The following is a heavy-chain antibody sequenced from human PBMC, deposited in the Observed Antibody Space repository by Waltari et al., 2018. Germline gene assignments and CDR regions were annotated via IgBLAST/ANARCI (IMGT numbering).Heavy chain of an antibody. D-gene: IGHD3-3*01. V-gene: IGHV4-61*09. CDR2: LDTSGST. CDR3: AATYYDFWSGYYGDDYFDY. CDR1: GVSISSGSSY. Sequence: QVQLQESGPGLVKPSPTLSLTFTVSGVSISSGSSYWRWLRQPAGTGLEWIGYLDTSGSTNDNPSLKSRVTISVDTSKNQFSLKLSSVTAADTAVYYCAATYYDFWSGYYGDDYFDYWGQGTLVTVSS. J-gene: IGHJ4*02.